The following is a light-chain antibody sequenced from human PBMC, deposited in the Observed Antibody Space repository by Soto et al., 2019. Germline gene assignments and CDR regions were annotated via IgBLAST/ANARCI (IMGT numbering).Light chain of an antibody. Sequence: DIQMTQSPSTLSASVGDRVTITCRASQSISSWLAWYQQKPGKAPKLLIYDVSSLESGVPSRFSGSGSGTDFTLIISSLQPEDFATYYCQQSYSSPITFAQGTRLEIK. CDR1: QSISSW. CDR3: QQSYSSPIT. V-gene: IGKV1-5*01. J-gene: IGKJ5*01. CDR2: DVS.